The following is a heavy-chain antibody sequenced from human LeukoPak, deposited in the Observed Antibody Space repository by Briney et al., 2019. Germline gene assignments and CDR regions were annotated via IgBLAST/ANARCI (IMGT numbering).Heavy chain of an antibody. Sequence: HTGGSLRLSCAASGFTFSSYSMSWVRQAPGKGLEWVANIKQDGSEKYYVDSVKGRFTISRDNAKNSLYLQMSSLRAEDTAVYYCSLAAAGYFDYWGQGTLVTVSS. CDR2: IKQDGSEK. CDR3: SLAAAGYFDY. J-gene: IGHJ4*02. V-gene: IGHV3-7*01. D-gene: IGHD6-13*01. CDR1: GFTFSSYS.